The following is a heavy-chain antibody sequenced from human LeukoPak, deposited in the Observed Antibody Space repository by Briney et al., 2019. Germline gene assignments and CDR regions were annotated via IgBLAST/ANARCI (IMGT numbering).Heavy chain of an antibody. CDR3: ALGSRNNAFDV. J-gene: IGHJ3*01. Sequence: SQTLSLTCAISGDSVSSNSAAWTWIRQSPSRGLAWLARTYYRSKWYNDYAVSVKSRITINPDTSKNLLSLQLNAVTPEDTAVYYCALGSRNNAFDVWGQGTMVTVSS. V-gene: IGHV6-1*01. CDR2: TYYRSKWYN. CDR1: GDSVSSNSAA. D-gene: IGHD1-14*01.